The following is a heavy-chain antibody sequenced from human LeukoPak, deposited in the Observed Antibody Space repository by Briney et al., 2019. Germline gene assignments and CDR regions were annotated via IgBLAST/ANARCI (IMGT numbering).Heavy chain of an antibody. V-gene: IGHV4-59*01. D-gene: IGHD5-12*01. CDR3: ARTGVVATSYFFDY. Sequence: SEALSLTCTVSGGSISSYYWSWIRQPPGKGLEWIGFIYYSGSANYNPSLRSRVTISVDTSKNQFSLKLTSVTAADTAVYYCARTGVVATSYFFDYWGHGTLVTVSS. CDR1: GGSISSYY. CDR2: IYYSGSA. J-gene: IGHJ4*01.